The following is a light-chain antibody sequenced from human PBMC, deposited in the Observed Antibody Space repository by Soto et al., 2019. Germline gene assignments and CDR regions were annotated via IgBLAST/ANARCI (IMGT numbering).Light chain of an antibody. CDR3: QQFNYSPFT. Sequence: DVRMTQSPSSLSASVGDTITITCRASRTINTYLNWFQQKPGEPPRLLIYGASTLHDGVPSRFSGSGSGANFSLTISSLQPEDFATYYCQQFNYSPFTFGPGTKVDIK. CDR1: RTINTY. J-gene: IGKJ3*01. CDR2: GAS. V-gene: IGKV1-39*01.